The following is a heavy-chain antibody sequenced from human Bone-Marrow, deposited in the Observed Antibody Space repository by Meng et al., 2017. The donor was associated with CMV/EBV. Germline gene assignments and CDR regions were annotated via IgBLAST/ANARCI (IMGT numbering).Heavy chain of an antibody. CDR2: INPNSGGT. CDR3: ARSLVGAGNWFDP. D-gene: IGHD1-26*01. J-gene: IGHJ5*02. V-gene: IGHV1-2*02. Sequence: KASGYTFTDYYMHWVRQAPGQGLEWMGCINPNSGGTNYAQKFQGRVTMTRDTSISTAYMELSRLRSDDTAVYYCARSLVGAGNWFDPWGQGTLVTVSS. CDR1: GYTFTDYY.